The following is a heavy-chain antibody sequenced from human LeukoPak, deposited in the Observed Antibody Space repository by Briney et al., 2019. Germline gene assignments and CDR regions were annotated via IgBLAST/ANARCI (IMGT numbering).Heavy chain of an antibody. CDR2: LYYGENS. CDR1: AGSISIISSSTYY. Sequence: SETLSLTCTVSAGSISIISSSTYYWGWIRQAPGKGLEWIGSLYYGENSHYNPSLKSRATLSVDTSNNQFSLKLTSVTAADAAVYFCARQLPTAAADTRGYFDYWGQGTVVTVSS. V-gene: IGHV4-39*01. CDR3: ARQLPTAAADTRGYFDY. J-gene: IGHJ4*02. D-gene: IGHD6-25*01.